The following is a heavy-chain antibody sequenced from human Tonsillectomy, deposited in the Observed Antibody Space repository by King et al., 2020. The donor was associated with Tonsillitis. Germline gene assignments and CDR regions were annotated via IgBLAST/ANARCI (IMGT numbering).Heavy chain of an antibody. V-gene: IGHV4-59*01. Sequence: VQLQESGPGLVKPSETLSLTCTVSGGSISSYYWSWIRQPPGKGLEWIGYIYYSGSTNYNPSLKSRVTISVDTSQNQFSLKLSSVTAADTAVYYCASGWYYYDSSGYYSYYFDYWGQGTLVTVSS. CDR2: IYYSGST. J-gene: IGHJ4*02. D-gene: IGHD3-22*01. CDR1: GGSISSYY. CDR3: ASGWYYYDSSGYYSYYFDY.